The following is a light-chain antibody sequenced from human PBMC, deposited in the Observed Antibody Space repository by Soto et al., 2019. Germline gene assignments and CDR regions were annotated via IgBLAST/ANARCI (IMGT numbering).Light chain of an antibody. J-gene: IGKJ4*01. CDR1: QGINNN. CDR3: QQYFSYPLT. Sequence: AIRMTRSPSSLSASAGDRVTITCRASQGINNNLAWYQQRPGKAPKLLIYDASTLHSGVPSKFSGSGSGTDFTLTISYLQSEDFATYYCQQYFSYPLTFGGGTRVEIK. CDR2: DAS. V-gene: IGKV1-8*01.